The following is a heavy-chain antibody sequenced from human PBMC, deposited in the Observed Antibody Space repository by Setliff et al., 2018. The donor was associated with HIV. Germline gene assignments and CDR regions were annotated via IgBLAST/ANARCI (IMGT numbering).Heavy chain of an antibody. CDR1: GGSISDSRYY. CDR3: ARLAASIAARRRFDY. D-gene: IGHD6-6*01. V-gene: IGHV4-39*01. CDR2: IYYSGST. J-gene: IGHJ4*02. Sequence: SETLSLTCTVSGGSISDSRYYWGWIRQPPGKGLEWIGNIYYSGSTYQNPSLKSRVTISVDTSKNQYSLKLSSVTAADTAVYYCARLAASIAARRRFDYWGQGTLVTVSS.